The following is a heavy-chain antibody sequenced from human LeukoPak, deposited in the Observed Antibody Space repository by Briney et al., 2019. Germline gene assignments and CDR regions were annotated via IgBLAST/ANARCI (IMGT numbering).Heavy chain of an antibody. Sequence: PSETLSLTCAVYGGSFSSYYWSWIRQPAGKGLEWIGRIYTSGSTNYNPSLKSRVTISVDTSKNQFSLKLSSVTAADTAVYYCASLSCSGGSCYIDYWGQGTLVTVSS. V-gene: IGHV4-59*10. D-gene: IGHD2-15*01. J-gene: IGHJ4*02. CDR1: GGSFSSYY. CDR2: IYTSGST. CDR3: ASLSCSGGSCYIDY.